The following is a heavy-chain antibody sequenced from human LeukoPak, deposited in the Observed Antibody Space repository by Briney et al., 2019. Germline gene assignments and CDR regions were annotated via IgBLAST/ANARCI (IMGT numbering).Heavy chain of an antibody. V-gene: IGHV1-2*02. CDR3: ATTNTLDY. J-gene: IGHJ4*02. CDR2: INSNSGGK. D-gene: IGHD2-8*01. CDR1: GYTFTNYY. Sequence: ASLKLSCKASGYTFTNYYMHLVRQAPGQGLEWMGWINSNSGGKNYAQNFQGRVTMTRDTYISTAYMELSSLTSDDTAVYYCATTNTLDYWAQETLVTVSS.